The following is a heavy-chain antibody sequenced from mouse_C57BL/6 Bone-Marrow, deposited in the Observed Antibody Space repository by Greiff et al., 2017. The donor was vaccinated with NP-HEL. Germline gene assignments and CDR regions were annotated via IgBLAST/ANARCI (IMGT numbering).Heavy chain of an antibody. Sequence: QVHVKQPGAELVKPGASVKMSCKASGYTFTSYWITWVKQRPGQGLEWIGDIYPGSGSTTYNEKFKSKATLTVDTSSSTAYMQLSSLTSEDSAVYYCARGGSNYPFYAMDYWGQGTSVTVSS. CDR1: GYTFTSYW. CDR2: IYPGSGST. CDR3: ARGGSNYPFYAMDY. D-gene: IGHD2-5*01. J-gene: IGHJ4*01. V-gene: IGHV1-55*01.